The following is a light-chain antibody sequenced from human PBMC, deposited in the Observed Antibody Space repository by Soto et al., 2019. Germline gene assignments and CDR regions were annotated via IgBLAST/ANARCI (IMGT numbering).Light chain of an antibody. CDR2: SNN. J-gene: IGLJ2*01. V-gene: IGLV1-44*01. CDR1: SSNIGSNT. Sequence: QSVLPKPPSASGTPGERVTISCSGSSSNIGSNTVNWYQQLPGTAPKLVIYSNNQRPSGVPDRFSGSKSGTSASLAISGLQSEDEADYYCVAWDDSLNGYVVFGGGTKVTVL. CDR3: VAWDDSLNGYVV.